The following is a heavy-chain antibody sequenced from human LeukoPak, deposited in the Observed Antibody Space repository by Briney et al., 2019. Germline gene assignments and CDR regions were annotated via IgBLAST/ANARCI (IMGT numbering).Heavy chain of an antibody. Sequence: GGSLRLSCAASGFTFSSYEMNWVRQAPGKGLEWVSYISGSGNTIFYADSVRGRFTISRDNAKNSLYLQMNSLRAEDTAVYYCARADRRIFDYWGQGTLVTVSS. CDR3: ARADRRIFDY. V-gene: IGHV3-48*03. J-gene: IGHJ4*02. CDR1: GFTFSSYE. CDR2: ISGSGNTI. D-gene: IGHD1-14*01.